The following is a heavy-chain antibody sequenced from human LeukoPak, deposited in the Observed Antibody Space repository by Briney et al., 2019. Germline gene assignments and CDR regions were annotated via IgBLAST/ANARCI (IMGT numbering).Heavy chain of an antibody. V-gene: IGHV4-59*01. D-gene: IGHD3-22*01. CDR1: GGPINSDY. CDR3: TRAPPYFDGSGLSPSAFNI. Sequence: SETLSLTCTVSGGPINSDYWSWIRQPPGKGLEWIGYIYYSGNTNYNPSLKSRVTISIDTSEGQFSLRLSSVTAADTAVYYCTRAPPYFDGSGLSPSAFNIWGQGTMVTVSS. J-gene: IGHJ3*02. CDR2: IYYSGNT.